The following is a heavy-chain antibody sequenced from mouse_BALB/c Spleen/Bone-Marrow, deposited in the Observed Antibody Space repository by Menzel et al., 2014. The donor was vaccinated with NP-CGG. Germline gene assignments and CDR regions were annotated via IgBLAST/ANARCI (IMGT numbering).Heavy chain of an antibody. CDR2: ILPGSDNT. CDR1: GYTFSSYW. Sequence: SGAELMMPGASVKISCKATGYTFSSYWIEWVKQRPGHGLEWIGEILPGSDNTYYNEKFKGKATFTADASSNTEYMHLSSVTSEDSVVYYSLRVGGVYWGQGTTLTVSS. CDR3: LRVGGVY. J-gene: IGHJ2*01. V-gene: IGHV1-9*01.